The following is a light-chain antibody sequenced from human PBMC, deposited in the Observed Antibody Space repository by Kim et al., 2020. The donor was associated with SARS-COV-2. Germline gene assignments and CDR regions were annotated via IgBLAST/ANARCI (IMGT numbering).Light chain of an antibody. CDR3: QQYNSWPRT. J-gene: IGKJ1*01. V-gene: IGKV3-15*01. Sequence: VSPGETATPSCRASQSVSSNLAWYQQKPGQVPRLLIYGASTRATGIPARFSGSGSGTEFILTISSLQSEDFAVYYCQQYNSWPRTFGQGTKVDIK. CDR1: QSVSSN. CDR2: GAS.